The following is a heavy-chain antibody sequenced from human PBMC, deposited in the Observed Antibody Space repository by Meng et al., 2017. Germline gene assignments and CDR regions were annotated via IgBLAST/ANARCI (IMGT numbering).Heavy chain of an antibody. CDR2: IIPIFGTA. J-gene: IGHJ5*02. CDR1: GGTFSSYA. Sequence: SVKVSCKASGGTFSSYAISWVRQAPGQGLEWMGGIIPIFGTANYAQKFQGRVTITRDTSASTAYMELSSLRSEDTAVYYCARDRVVGATSWFDPWGQGTLVTVSS. V-gene: IGHV1-69*05. D-gene: IGHD1-26*01. CDR3: ARDRVVGATSWFDP.